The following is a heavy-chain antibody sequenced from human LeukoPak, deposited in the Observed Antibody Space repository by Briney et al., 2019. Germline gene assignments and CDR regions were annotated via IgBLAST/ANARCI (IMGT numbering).Heavy chain of an antibody. Sequence: SETLSLTCTVHGGSITSSSYYWGWIRQPPGKGLEWIGSIYYSGSTYYNPSLKSRVTISVDTSKHQFSLTLSSVTAADTAVSYCARHLTPTCYAEYGFDYWGQGTLVTVSS. D-gene: IGHD4-17*01. V-gene: IGHV4-39*01. CDR1: GGSITSSSYY. J-gene: IGHJ4*02. CDR2: IYYSGST. CDR3: ARHLTPTCYAEYGFDY.